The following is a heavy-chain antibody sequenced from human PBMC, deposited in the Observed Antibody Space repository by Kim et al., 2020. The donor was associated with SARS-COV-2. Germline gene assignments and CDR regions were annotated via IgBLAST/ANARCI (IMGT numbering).Heavy chain of an antibody. J-gene: IGHJ5*02. Sequence: GGSLRLSCVASGFTFGDYAIHWVRQAPGKGLEWVSGFGWDSGSVLYADSVTGRFTITRDNARNSVSLQMNSLRIEDTAIYHCVNGSYPRGTSCSPGHPWG. CDR3: VNGSYPRGTSCSPGHP. D-gene: IGHD3-16*01. CDR1: GFTFGDYA. V-gene: IGHV3-9*01. CDR2: FGWDSGSV.